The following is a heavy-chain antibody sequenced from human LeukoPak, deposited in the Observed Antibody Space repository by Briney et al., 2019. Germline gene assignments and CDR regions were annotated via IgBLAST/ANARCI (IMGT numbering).Heavy chain of an antibody. D-gene: IGHD3-3*01. CDR3: ITGDYDFWSGFYSPNHYFDY. J-gene: IGHJ4*02. CDR2: IKGKTAAGAP. V-gene: IGHV3-15*01. CDR1: GFTFTSAW. Sequence: GGSLRLSCAASGFTFTSAWMSWVRQAPGKGLEWVGRIKGKTAAGAPDYVASVKGRFTITRDDSKNTLFLQMNSLKTEDTAVYYCITGDYDFWSGFYSPNHYFDYWGQGTLVTVSS.